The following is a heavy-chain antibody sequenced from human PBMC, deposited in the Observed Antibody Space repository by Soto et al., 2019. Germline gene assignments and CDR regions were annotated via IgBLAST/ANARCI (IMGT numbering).Heavy chain of an antibody. CDR2: ITNRGTT. J-gene: IGHJ5*02. CDR1: GGSFSDSY. D-gene: IGHD1-1*01. Sequence: QVHLQQWGAGLLKPSETLSLTCAVFGGSFSDSYWSWLRQSPGKGLEWIGEITNRGTTYYNPSLKRRVTMSGVTSNTQFSLEVRSVTAADTATYYCARGRPAIATRWFDPWGQGTLVTVSS. CDR3: ARGRPAIATRWFDP. V-gene: IGHV4-34*02.